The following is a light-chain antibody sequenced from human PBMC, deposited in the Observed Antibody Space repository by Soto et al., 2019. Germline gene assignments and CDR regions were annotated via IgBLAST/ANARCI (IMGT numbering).Light chain of an antibody. Sequence: DFVMTQSPDSLAVSLGERATINCKSSQTLLYSSNSKSYLAWYQQKPGQSPKLLIHWASTRESGVPDRFSGSGSGTDFTLTIDSLPAEDVAVYYCQPYYNTPWTFGQGTKV. CDR2: WAS. J-gene: IGKJ1*01. CDR3: QPYYNTPWT. V-gene: IGKV4-1*01. CDR1: QTLLYSSNSKSY.